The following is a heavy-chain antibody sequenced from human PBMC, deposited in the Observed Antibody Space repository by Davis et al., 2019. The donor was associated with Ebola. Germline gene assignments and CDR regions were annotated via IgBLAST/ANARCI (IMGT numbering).Heavy chain of an antibody. Sequence: GGSLRLSCAASGFTFSSYAMSWFRQAPGKGLEWVSAISGSGGSTYYAASVKGRFTISRDNSKNTLYLQMNSLRAEDTAVYYCANGENYYDSSGFSDYWGQGTLVTVSS. V-gene: IGHV3-23*01. CDR1: GFTFSSYA. D-gene: IGHD3-22*01. J-gene: IGHJ4*02. CDR2: ISGSGGST. CDR3: ANGENYYDSSGFSDY.